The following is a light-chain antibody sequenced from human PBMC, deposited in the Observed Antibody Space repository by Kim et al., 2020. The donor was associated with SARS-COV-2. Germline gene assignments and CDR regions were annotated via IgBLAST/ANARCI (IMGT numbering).Light chain of an antibody. CDR2: RDT. V-gene: IGLV3-9*01. CDR3: QVWDSSTWV. CDR1: NIVTKN. J-gene: IGLJ3*02. Sequence: VALGQTAMITCGGNNIVTKNVHWYQQKPGQAPVLVMYRDTNRPSGIPERFSGSNSGNTATLTISRAQAGDEADYYCQVWDSSTWVFGGGTQLTVL.